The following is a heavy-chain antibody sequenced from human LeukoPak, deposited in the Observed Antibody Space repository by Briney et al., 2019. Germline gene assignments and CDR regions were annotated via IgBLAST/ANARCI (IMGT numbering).Heavy chain of an antibody. CDR1: GFTFSNYA. V-gene: IGHV3-30*01. CDR3: ARDSTYYYDSGSSGPHYFDN. CDR2: ISSGGTYE. D-gene: IGHD3-10*01. Sequence: GKSLRLSCAASGFTFSNYAMHWVRQAPGKGLEWVSLISSGGTYEYYADSVRGRFTISRDNSKNTLYLQLNSLRAEDTAVYYCARDSTYYYDSGSSGPHYFDNWGQGTLVTVSS. J-gene: IGHJ4*02.